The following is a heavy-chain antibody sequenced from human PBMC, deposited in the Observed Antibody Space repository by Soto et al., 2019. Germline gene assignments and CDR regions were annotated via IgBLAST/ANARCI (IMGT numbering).Heavy chain of an antibody. D-gene: IGHD5-18*01. Sequence: HPGGSLRLSCAASGFTFRNSAVTWVRQAPGKGLEWVSCISGAGDSTYYADSVKGRFTISRDNSKNTLYLQMNSLRADDTAVYYCAKDRAKDSYGHFAFDYWGQGTLVTVSS. J-gene: IGHJ4*02. CDR3: AKDRAKDSYGHFAFDY. V-gene: IGHV3-23*01. CDR1: GFTFRNSA. CDR2: ISGAGDST.